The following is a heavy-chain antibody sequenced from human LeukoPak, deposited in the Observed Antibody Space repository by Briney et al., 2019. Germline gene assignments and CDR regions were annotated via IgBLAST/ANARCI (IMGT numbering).Heavy chain of an antibody. CDR1: GFSFNFYA. D-gene: IGHD3-10*01. J-gene: IGHJ6*02. CDR3: AKSSGSGPYFYGMDV. CDR2: ISGSGSTT. V-gene: IGHV3-23*01. Sequence: GGSLRLSCAATGFSFNFYAMSWVRQAPGKGPEWVSGISGSGSTTYYADSVKGRFTISRDNSKNTPYLQMNSLRVEDTAVYYCAKSSGSGPYFYGMDVWGHGTTVTVSS.